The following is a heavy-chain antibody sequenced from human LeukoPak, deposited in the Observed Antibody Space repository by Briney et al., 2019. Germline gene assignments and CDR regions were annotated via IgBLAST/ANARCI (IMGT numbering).Heavy chain of an antibody. J-gene: IGHJ6*03. Sequence: SVKVSCKASVGTFSSYAIRWVRQAPGQGLEWMGGIIPIFGTANYAQKFQGRVTITADESTSTAYMELSSLRSEDTAVYYCATGWDGGNSYYYYMDVWGKGTTVTVSS. CDR3: ATGWDGGNSYYYYMDV. CDR2: IIPIFGTA. D-gene: IGHD4-23*01. V-gene: IGHV1-69*13. CDR1: VGTFSSYA.